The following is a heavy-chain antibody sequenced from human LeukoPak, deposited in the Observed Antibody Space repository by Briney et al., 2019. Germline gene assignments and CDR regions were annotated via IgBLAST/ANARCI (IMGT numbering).Heavy chain of an antibody. Sequence: PGGSLRLSCAASGFTFSSYAMRWVRQAPGRGLEWVSPISGSGGSTYYADSVKGRFTLSRDNSKNSLYLQMNSLSAENTAVYYCAKALTYYDFWSGSYYFDYWGQGTLVTVSS. V-gene: IGHV3-23*01. D-gene: IGHD3-3*01. J-gene: IGHJ4*02. CDR1: GFTFSSYA. CDR2: ISGSGGST. CDR3: AKALTYYDFWSGSYYFDY.